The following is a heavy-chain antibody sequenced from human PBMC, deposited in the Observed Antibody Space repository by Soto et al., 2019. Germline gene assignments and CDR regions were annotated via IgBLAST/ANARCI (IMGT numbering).Heavy chain of an antibody. V-gene: IGHV1-8*01. CDR2: MNPNSGIT. CDR1: GYTFTSYD. J-gene: IGHJ6*03. D-gene: IGHD3-10*01. Sequence: QVQLVQSGAEVKKPGASVQVSCKASGYTFTSYDINWVRQATGQGLEWMGWMNPNSGITGYAQKLQGRVTMTRNTSISTAYMELSSLRSQDTAVYYCARGYYYGSGRQQYHYYYMDVWGKGTTVTVSS. CDR3: ARGYYYGSGRQQYHYYYMDV.